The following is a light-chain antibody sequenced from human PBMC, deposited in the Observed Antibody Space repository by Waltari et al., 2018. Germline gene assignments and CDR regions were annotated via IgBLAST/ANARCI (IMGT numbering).Light chain of an antibody. J-gene: IGLJ1*01. V-gene: IGLV2-14*01. CDR1: SSDVGGFNH. Sequence: QSALTQPASVSGSPGQSITISCTGTSSDVGGFNHVSWYQHNPGKAPKLMLYEVSNRPSGVSNRFSGSKSGNTASLTISGLQAEDEADYYCSSYTSGSTRYVFGTGTEVTVL. CDR3: SSYTSGSTRYV. CDR2: EVS.